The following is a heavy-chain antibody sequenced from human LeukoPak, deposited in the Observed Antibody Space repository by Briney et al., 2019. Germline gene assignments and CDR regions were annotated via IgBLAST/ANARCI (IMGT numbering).Heavy chain of an antibody. J-gene: IGHJ4*02. Sequence: PGGSLRLSCAASGFTFRGYAMSWVRQAPGKGLEWVSAISGSGGSTNYADSVKGRFTISRDNSKNTLYLQVNRLRAEDTAVYYCAKPRYSSGWYYFDYWGQGTLVTVSS. CDR3: AKPRYSSGWYYFDY. V-gene: IGHV3-23*01. D-gene: IGHD6-19*01. CDR1: GFTFRGYA. CDR2: ISGSGGST.